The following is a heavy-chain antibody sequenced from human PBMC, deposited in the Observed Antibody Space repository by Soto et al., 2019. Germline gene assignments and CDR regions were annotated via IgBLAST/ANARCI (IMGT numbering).Heavy chain of an antibody. CDR1: GFTFNKFD. J-gene: IGHJ6*02. CDR2: IAYDGINK. V-gene: IGHV3-30-3*01. CDR3: ARGGQYDILHRYYAMDV. Sequence: QVQLVESGGGVVQPGTSLRLSCVASGFTFNKFDMHWIRQTPDKRLQWVAFIAYDGINKYYTGSVKGRFSVSRDNSKNTVSLQMNNLGLEDTATYFCARGGQYDILHRYYAMDVWGPGTTVTISS. D-gene: IGHD1-26*01.